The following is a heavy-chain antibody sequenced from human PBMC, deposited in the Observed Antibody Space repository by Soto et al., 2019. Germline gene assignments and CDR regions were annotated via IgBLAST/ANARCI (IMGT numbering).Heavy chain of an antibody. CDR2: ISGYNGDT. Sequence: ASVKVSCKTSGYTFTNYGITWVRQAPGQGLEWMGWISGYNGDTNYPQKLQGRVTITTDTSTSTVYMELRNLRSDDTAMYYCARDHSSSWHDFDYWGQGTLVTVSS. CDR3: ARDHSSSWHDFDY. J-gene: IGHJ4*02. CDR1: GYTFTNYG. V-gene: IGHV1-18*01. D-gene: IGHD6-13*01.